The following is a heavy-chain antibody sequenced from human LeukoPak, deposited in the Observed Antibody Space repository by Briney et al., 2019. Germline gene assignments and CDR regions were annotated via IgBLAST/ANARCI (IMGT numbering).Heavy chain of an antibody. J-gene: IGHJ6*03. CDR2: INPNSGGT. Sequence: GASVKVSCKASGYTFTGYYMHWVRQAPGQGLEWMGWINPNSGGTNYAQKFQGRVTMTRDTSISTAYMELSRLTSDDTAVCYCARALSSPNSLHYYYYYMDVWAKGTTVTVSS. D-gene: IGHD6-13*01. CDR1: GYTFTGYY. V-gene: IGHV1-2*02. CDR3: ARALSSPNSLHYYYYYMDV.